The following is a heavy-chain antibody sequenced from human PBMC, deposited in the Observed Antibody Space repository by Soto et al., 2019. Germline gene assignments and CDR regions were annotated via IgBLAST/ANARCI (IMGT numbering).Heavy chain of an antibody. CDR3: ARDLRRHGMDV. V-gene: IGHV1-69*08. J-gene: IGHJ6*02. CDR2: IIPILGIA. CDR1: GGTFSSYT. Sequence: QVQLVQSGAEVKKPGSSVKISCKASGGTFSSYTISWVRQAPGQGLEWMGRIIPILGIANYAQKFQGRVTITADKSTSTAYMELSSLRSEDTAVYYCARDLRRHGMDVWGQGTTVTVSS.